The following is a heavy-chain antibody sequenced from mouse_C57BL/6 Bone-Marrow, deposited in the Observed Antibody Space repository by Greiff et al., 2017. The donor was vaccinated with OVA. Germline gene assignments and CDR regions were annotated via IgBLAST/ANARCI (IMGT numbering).Heavy chain of an antibody. Sequence: VQLQQPGAELVKPGASVKLSCKASGYTFTSYWMQWVKQRPGQGLEWIGEIDPSDSYTNYNQKFKGKATLTVDTSSSTAYRQLSSLTSEDSAVYYCAREDYGSSYLAWFAYWGQGTLVTVSA. D-gene: IGHD1-1*01. CDR3: AREDYGSSYLAWFAY. CDR2: IDPSDSYT. CDR1: GYTFTSYW. V-gene: IGHV1-50*01. J-gene: IGHJ3*01.